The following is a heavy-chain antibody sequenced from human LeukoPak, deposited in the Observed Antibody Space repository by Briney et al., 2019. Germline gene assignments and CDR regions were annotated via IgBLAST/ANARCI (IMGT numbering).Heavy chain of an antibody. CDR1: GASISGSGYY. CDR3: ATLGYSGYDYVDY. J-gene: IGHJ4*02. Sequence: SETLSLTCAVSGASISGSGYYLGWIRQPPGKGLEWIGNIYYTGSTYYNASLQSRVTISIDMSKNQFSLRLSSVTAADTAVYYCATLGYSGYDYVDYWGQGTLVTVSS. V-gene: IGHV4-39*01. D-gene: IGHD5-12*01. CDR2: IYYTGST.